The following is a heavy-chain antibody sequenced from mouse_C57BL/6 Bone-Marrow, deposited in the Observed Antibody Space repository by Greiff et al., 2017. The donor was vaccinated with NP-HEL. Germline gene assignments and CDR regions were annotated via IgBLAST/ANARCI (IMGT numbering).Heavy chain of an antibody. J-gene: IGHJ3*01. V-gene: IGHV3-6*01. CDR2: ISYDGSN. CDR1: GYSIISGYY. Sequence: QSGPGLVKPSQSLSLTCSVTGYSIISGYYWNWFRQFPGNKLEWMAYISYDGSNNYTPSLKNRISIPRYISKNQFFRRLTSVTTEDTATYYCAREGGYYGSPFAYWGQGTLVTVSA. CDR3: AREGGYYGSPFAY. D-gene: IGHD1-1*01.